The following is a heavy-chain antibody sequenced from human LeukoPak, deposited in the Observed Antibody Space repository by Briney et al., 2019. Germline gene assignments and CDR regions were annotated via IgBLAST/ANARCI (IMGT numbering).Heavy chain of an antibody. CDR3: ARINYYDSSEMDY. CDR2: IYYSGST. V-gene: IGHV4-59*08. J-gene: IGHJ4*02. Sequence: SETLSLTCTVSGGSISSYYWSWIRQPPGKGLEWFGYIYYSGSTNYNPSLKSRVTISVDTSKNQFSLKLSSVTAADTAVYYCARINYYDSSEMDYWGQGTLVTVSS. CDR1: GGSISSYY. D-gene: IGHD3-22*01.